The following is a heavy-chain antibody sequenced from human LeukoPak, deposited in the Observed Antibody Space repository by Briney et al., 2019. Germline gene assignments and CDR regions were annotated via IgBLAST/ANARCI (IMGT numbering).Heavy chain of an antibody. CDR1: GFTFSSYA. Sequence: PGGSLRLSCAASGFTFSSYAMHWVRQAPGKGLEWVAVISYDGSNKYYADSVKGRFTISRDNSKNTLYLQMNSLRAEDTAVYYCARVALPLSGYDWIHYLYYYYYMDVWGKGTTVTVSS. CDR2: ISYDGSNK. D-gene: IGHD5-12*01. CDR3: ARVALPLSGYDWIHYLYYYYYMDV. J-gene: IGHJ6*03. V-gene: IGHV3-30*04.